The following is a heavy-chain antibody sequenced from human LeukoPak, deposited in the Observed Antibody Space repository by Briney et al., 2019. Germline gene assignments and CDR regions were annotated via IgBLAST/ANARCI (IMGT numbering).Heavy chain of an antibody. CDR2: IYYSGST. CDR1: GGSISSGDYY. Sequence: SETLSLTCTVSGGSISSGDYYWSWIRQPPGKGLEWIGYIYYSGSTYYNPSLKSRVTISVDTSKNQFSLKLSSVTAADTAVYYCARAQTDIVVVPAAISFYYYYYMDVWGKGTTVTVSS. D-gene: IGHD2-2*02. J-gene: IGHJ6*03. CDR3: ARAQTDIVVVPAAISFYYYYYMDV. V-gene: IGHV4-30-4*08.